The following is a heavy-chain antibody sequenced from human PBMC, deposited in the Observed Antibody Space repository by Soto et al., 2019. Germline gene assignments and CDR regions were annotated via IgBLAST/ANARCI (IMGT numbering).Heavy chain of an antibody. V-gene: IGHV1-8*01. J-gene: IGHJ3*02. CDR3: ARYRTITPMAFDI. CDR2: MNPISNSR. Sequence: QAQLVQSGAEVRRPGASVKVSSKASGLTFPSDDIEWMRQTTGQVLEWMGWMNPISNSRGYTQNFQGRVTMTWNSPTSTAYMELSSLRSEDTAIYYCARYRTITPMAFDIWGQGTLVTVSS. D-gene: IGHD3-9*01. CDR1: GLTFPSDD.